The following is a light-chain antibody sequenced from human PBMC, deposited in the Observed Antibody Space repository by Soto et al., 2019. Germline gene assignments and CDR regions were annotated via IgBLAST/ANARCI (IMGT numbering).Light chain of an antibody. CDR1: SSDVGGYMY. V-gene: IGLV2-14*01. CDR3: SSYTSSTTVV. CDR2: DVS. J-gene: IGLJ2*01. Sequence: QSALTQPASVSGSPGQSITISCTGISSDVGGYMYVSWYQQHPGKAPKLMIYDVSNRPSGVSNRFSGSKSANTASLTISGLQAEDEADYYCSSYTSSTTVVFGGGTKLTVL.